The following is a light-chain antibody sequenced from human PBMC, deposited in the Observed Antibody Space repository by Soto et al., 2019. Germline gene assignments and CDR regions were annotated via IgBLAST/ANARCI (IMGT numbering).Light chain of an antibody. V-gene: IGKV3D-20*02. CDR1: QSVSSNY. CDR2: GAS. J-gene: IGKJ5*01. CDR3: QQRSNWPIT. Sequence: EIVLTQSPGTLSLSPGERATLSCRASQSVSSNYLAWYQQKPGQAPRLLIYGASSRATGIPDRFSGSGSGTDFTLTISSLEPEDFALYYCQQRSNWPITFGQGTRLEIK.